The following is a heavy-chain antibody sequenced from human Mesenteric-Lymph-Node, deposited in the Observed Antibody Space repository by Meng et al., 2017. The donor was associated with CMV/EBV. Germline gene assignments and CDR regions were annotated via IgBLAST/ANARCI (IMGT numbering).Heavy chain of an antibody. J-gene: IGHJ6*02. CDR1: GDSVINGSLY. V-gene: IGHV4-61*01. CDR3: ARDNARYCRTTSCHTSFGMDV. CDR2: IYYSGST. Sequence: SETLSLTCTVSGDSVINGSLYWTWIRKPPGKGLEWIGEIYYSGSTDYNPSLKSRVTMSVDTSKNQFSLMLRSVTAADTAVYYCARDNARYCRTTSCHTSFGMDVWGQGTTVTVSS. D-gene: IGHD2-2*01.